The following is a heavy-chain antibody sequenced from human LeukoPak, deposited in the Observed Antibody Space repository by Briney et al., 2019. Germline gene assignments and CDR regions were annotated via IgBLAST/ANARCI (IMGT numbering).Heavy chain of an antibody. D-gene: IGHD2-2*01. CDR2: ISYDGSNK. Sequence: PGGSLRLSCAASGFTLSSYAMHWVRQAPGKGLEWVAVISYDGSNKYYADSVKGRFTISRDNSKNTLYLQMNSLRAEDTAVYCCARDFCSTTTCLDYWGQGTLVTVSS. J-gene: IGHJ4*02. CDR1: GFTLSSYA. CDR3: ARDFCSTTTCLDY. V-gene: IGHV3-30-3*01.